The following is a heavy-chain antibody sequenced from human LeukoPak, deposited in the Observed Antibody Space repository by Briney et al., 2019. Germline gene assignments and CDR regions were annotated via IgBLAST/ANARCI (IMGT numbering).Heavy chain of an antibody. J-gene: IGHJ4*02. Sequence: SETLSLTCAVYGGSFSGYYWSWIRQPPGKGLEWIGEINHSGSTYYNPSLKSRVTISVDTSKNQFSLKLSSVTAADTAVYYCAREGMIAFDYWGQGTLVTVSS. D-gene: IGHD3-22*01. CDR2: INHSGST. CDR3: AREGMIAFDY. CDR1: GGSFSGYY. V-gene: IGHV4-34*01.